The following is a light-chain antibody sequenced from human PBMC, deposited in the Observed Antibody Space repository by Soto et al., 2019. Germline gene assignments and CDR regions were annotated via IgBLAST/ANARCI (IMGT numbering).Light chain of an antibody. CDR3: QQYNDWPLT. J-gene: IGKJ4*01. V-gene: IGKV3-15*01. CDR2: GAS. CDR1: QSVSSK. Sequence: EIVMTQSPATLSVSPGERVTFSCRASQSVSSKLVWYQQKPGQAPRLLINGASTRATGIPARFSGSGSGTEFTLTISSLRSEDFAVYYCQQYNDWPLTFGGGTNVEVK.